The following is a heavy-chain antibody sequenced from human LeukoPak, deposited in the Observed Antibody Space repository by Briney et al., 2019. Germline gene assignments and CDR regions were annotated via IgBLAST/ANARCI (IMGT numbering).Heavy chain of an antibody. Sequence: GGSLRLSCAVSGFTLSDYYMTWIRQAPGKGLEWVSYISSSGSTIKYADSVKGRFTISRDNAKNSLYLEINSLRGEDTAVYYCAREEYSYGLEYWGQGTLVTVSS. CDR1: GFTLSDYY. CDR3: AREEYSYGLEY. V-gene: IGHV3-11*01. CDR2: ISSSGSTI. D-gene: IGHD5-18*01. J-gene: IGHJ4*02.